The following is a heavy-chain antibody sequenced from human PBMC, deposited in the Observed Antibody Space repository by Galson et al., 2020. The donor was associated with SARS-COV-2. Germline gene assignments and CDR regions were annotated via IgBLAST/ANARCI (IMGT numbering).Heavy chain of an antibody. Sequence: GGSLRLSCAASGFTFSSYEMNWVRQAPGKGLEWVSYIRSSGSNIYYADSVKGRFTISRDNTKNSLYLQMNSLRAEDTAVYYCARGMYSSGWFNWFDPWGQGTLVTVSS. CDR1: GFTFSSYE. J-gene: IGHJ5*02. CDR2: IRSSGSNI. CDR3: ARGMYSSGWFNWFDP. D-gene: IGHD6-19*01. V-gene: IGHV3-48*03.